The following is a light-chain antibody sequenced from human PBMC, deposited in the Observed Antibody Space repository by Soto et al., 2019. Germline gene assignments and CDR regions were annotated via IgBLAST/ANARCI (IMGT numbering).Light chain of an antibody. CDR2: DVS. CDR1: SSDVGGYNY. Sequence: QSALTQPPSASGSPGQSVTISCTGTSSDVGGYNYVSWYQQHPGKAPKLMIYDVSNRPSGVSNRFSGSKSGNTASLTISGLQAEDEADYYCSSYTSSSTLGVVFGGGTQLTVL. J-gene: IGLJ2*01. V-gene: IGLV2-14*01. CDR3: SSYTSSSTLGVV.